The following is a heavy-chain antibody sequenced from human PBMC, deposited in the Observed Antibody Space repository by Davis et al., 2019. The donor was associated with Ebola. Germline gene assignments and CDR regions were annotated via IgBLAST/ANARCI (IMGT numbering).Heavy chain of an antibody. Sequence: MPSETLSLTCAVYGGSFSGYYWSWIRQSPGKGLEWIGEINHSGSTNYNPSLKSRVTISVDTSKNQFSLKLSSVTAADTAVYYCAKDRGGYSLLDDWGRGTLVVVSS. D-gene: IGHD3-10*01. J-gene: IGHJ4*02. CDR2: INHSGST. CDR1: GGSFSGYY. V-gene: IGHV4-34*01. CDR3: AKDRGGYSLLDD.